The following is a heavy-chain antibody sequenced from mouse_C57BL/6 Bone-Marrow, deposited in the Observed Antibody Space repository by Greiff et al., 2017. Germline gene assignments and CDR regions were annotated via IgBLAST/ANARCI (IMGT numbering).Heavy chain of an antibody. J-gene: IGHJ3*01. CDR3: TRWGSSYGGFAY. D-gene: IGHD1-1*01. CDR1: GFTFSDAW. CDR2: IRNKANNHAT. Sequence: EVQLQESGGGLVQPGGSMKLSCAASGFTFSDAWMDWVRQSPEKGLEWVAEIRNKANNHATYYAESVKGRFTISRDDSKSSVYLQMNSLRAEDTGIYYCTRWGSSYGGFAYWGQGTLVTVSA. V-gene: IGHV6-6*01.